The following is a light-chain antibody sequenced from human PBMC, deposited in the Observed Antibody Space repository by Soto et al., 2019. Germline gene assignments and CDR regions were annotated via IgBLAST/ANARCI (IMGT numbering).Light chain of an antibody. CDR1: QSISNH. Sequence: DIQMTQSPSSLSASVEDRVIITCRASQSISNHLNWYQQKPGKAPKLLIFAAPSLQSGVPSRFSGSRSGPDFTPTISSLQPEDFATYYCQQSYSSPPTYGQGTKVDIK. CDR2: AAP. V-gene: IGKV1-39*01. J-gene: IGKJ1*01. CDR3: QQSYSSPPT.